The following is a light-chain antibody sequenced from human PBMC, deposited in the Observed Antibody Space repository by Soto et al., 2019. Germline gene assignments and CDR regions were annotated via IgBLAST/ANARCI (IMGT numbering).Light chain of an antibody. CDR1: QTISND. J-gene: IGKJ4*01. V-gene: IGKV3-15*01. Sequence: EVVMTQSPATVSVSPGEGVTLSCRASQTISNDLAWYQQKPGQAPRLLIYGASTRATGVPARFSGGGSGTEFTLTISSLQSEDFAFYYCHQNNKSPPVPFGGGTK. CDR2: GAS. CDR3: HQNNKSPPVP.